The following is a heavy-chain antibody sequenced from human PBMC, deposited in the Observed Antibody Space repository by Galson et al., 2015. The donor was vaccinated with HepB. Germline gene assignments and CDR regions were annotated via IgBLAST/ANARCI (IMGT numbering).Heavy chain of an antibody. Sequence: LRLSCAASGFTFSSYAMTWVRQAPGKGLEWVSIISGSGGSTYFADSVKGRFIISRDNSKSTLNLQMNSLRAEDTAVYYCTKGTYKLDIWGQGTMVTVSS. J-gene: IGHJ3*02. CDR2: ISGSGGST. CDR1: GFTFSSYA. CDR3: TKGTYKLDI. V-gene: IGHV3-23*01. D-gene: IGHD1-14*01.